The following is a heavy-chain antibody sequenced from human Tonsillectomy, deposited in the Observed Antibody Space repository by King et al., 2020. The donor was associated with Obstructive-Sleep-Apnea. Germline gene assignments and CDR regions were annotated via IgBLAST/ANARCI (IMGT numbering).Heavy chain of an antibody. CDR3: ARPGVGASSIIEY. Sequence: QLVQSGGGVVQPGRSLRLSCAASGFTFSDSGMHWVRQTPGKGLEWGSFIRCDGSEIYYSDSAKGRFTISRDNSRNTLNLHLNSLSVEDTVVYYGARPGVGASSIIEYWGQGTLVTVSS. CDR2: IRCDGSEI. CDR1: GFTFSDSG. J-gene: IGHJ4*02. V-gene: IGHV3-30*02. D-gene: IGHD1-26*01.